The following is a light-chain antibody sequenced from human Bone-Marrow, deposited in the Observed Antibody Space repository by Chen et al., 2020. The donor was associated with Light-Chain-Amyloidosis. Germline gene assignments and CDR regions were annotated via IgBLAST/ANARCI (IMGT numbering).Light chain of an antibody. V-gene: IGKV3-15*01. CDR3: QQYNNWPQT. CDR2: GAS. CDR1: QSVSSN. J-gene: IGKJ1*01. Sequence: EIVLPQSPATLSASPGERATLSCRASQSVSSNLAGYQQKPGQAPRLLIYGASTRATGIPARFSGSGSGTEFTLTISSLQSEDFAVYYCQQYNNWPQTFGQGTKVEIK.